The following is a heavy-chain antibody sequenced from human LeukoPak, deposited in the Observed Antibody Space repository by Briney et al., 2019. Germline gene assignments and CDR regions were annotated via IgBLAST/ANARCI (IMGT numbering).Heavy chain of an antibody. CDR3: AKNADRGAYCRGGSCYPYYYYYMDV. V-gene: IGHV3-30*04. J-gene: IGHJ6*03. D-gene: IGHD2-15*01. Sequence: GGSLRLSCAASGFTFSSYVMHWVRQAPGKGLEWVAIISYDGSNEYYADSVKGRFTVSRDNSKNTLYLQMNSLTVEDTAIYYCAKNADRGAYCRGGSCYPYYYYYMDVWGTGTTVTISS. CDR1: GFTFSSYV. CDR2: ISYDGSNE.